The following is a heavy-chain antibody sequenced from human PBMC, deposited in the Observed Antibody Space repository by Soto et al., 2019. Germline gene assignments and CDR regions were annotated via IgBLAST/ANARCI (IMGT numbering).Heavy chain of an antibody. D-gene: IGHD2-2*01. CDR3: ASGRQRPSDASQGKGYYGMDV. Sequence: KPSETLSLTCSVYGVSFGDDYCSWIRQPPVNGLEWMWEITHTVGLDSNPSLDSLATISVDTTKNQFSLKLSSVPTADTALYYCASGRQRPSDASQGKGYYGMDVWGQGTTVTVSS. CDR2: ITHTVGL. V-gene: IGHV4-34*01. CDR1: GVSFGDDY. J-gene: IGHJ6*02.